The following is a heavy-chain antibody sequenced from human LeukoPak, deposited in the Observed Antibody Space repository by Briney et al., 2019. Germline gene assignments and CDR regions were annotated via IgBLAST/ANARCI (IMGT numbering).Heavy chain of an antibody. J-gene: IGHJ4*02. D-gene: IGHD1-7*01. V-gene: IGHV3-33*01. CDR3: ARDSDKLELPGY. Sequence: GALRLSCAASGFTFSSYGMHWVRQAPGKGLEWVAVIWYDGSNKYYADSVKGRFTISRDNSKNTLYLQMNSLRAEDTAVYYCARDSDKLELPGYWGQGTLVTVSS. CDR1: GFTFSSYG. CDR2: IWYDGSNK.